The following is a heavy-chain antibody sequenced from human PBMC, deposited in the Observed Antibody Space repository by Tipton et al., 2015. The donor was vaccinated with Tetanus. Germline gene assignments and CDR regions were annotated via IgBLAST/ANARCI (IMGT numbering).Heavy chain of an antibody. CDR2: VYYSGNT. Sequence: GLVKPSETLSLSCTVSRDSINSGTYFWSWIRQPPGKGLEWIGYVYYSGNTNYNPSLRSRVTISLDKSNNQFSLTLTSVTAADTAVYYCATMTPVDWYFDLWGRGTLVTVSS. CDR3: ATMTPVDWYFDL. J-gene: IGHJ2*01. V-gene: IGHV4-61*01. D-gene: IGHD4-23*01. CDR1: RDSINSGTYF.